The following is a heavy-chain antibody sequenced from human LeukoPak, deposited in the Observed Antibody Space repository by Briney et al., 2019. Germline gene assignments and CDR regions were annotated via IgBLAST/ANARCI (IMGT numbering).Heavy chain of an antibody. J-gene: IGHJ4*02. CDR3: AREEMVRGVDY. CDR2: ISSSGSTI. Sequence: GGSLRLSCAASGFTVTSNYMSWVRQAPGKGLEWVSYISSSGSTIYYADSVKGRFTISRDNAKNSLYLQMNSLRAEDTAVYYCAREEMVRGVDYWGQGTLVTVSS. D-gene: IGHD3-10*01. CDR1: GFTVTSNY. V-gene: IGHV3-11*04.